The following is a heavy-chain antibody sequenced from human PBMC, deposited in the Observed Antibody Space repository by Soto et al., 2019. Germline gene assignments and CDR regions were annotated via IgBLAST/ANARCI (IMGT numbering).Heavy chain of an antibody. V-gene: IGHV4-34*01. CDR3: ARFPRKDFWSGYYPNGLYYMDV. J-gene: IGHJ6*03. Sequence: SETLSLTCAVYGGSFSGYYWSWIRQPPGKGLEWIGEINHSGSTNYNPSLKSRVTISVDTSKNQFSLKLSSVTAADTAVYYCARFPRKDFWSGYYPNGLYYMDVWGKGTTVTVSS. CDR1: GGSFSGYY. CDR2: INHSGST. D-gene: IGHD3-3*01.